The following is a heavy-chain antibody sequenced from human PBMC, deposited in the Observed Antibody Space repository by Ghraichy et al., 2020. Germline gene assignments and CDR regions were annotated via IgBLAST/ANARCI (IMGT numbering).Heavy chain of an antibody. CDR3: ARGLRRYDSSGYYYYFDY. Sequence: ASVKVSGKASGYTFTSYDINWVRQATGQGLEWMGWMNPNSGNTGYAQKFQGRVTITRNTSISTAYMELSSLRSEDTAVYYCARGLRRYDSSGYYYYFDYWGQGTLVTVSS. CDR1: GYTFTSYD. CDR2: MNPNSGNT. J-gene: IGHJ4*02. V-gene: IGHV1-8*03. D-gene: IGHD3-22*01.